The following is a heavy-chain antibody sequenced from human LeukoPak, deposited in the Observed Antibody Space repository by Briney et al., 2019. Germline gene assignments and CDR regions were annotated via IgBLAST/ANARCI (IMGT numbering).Heavy chain of an antibody. CDR2: INPNSGGT. J-gene: IGHJ3*02. Sequence: RASVTVSFKASGYTVTVYYMHWVRQAPGQGREWMGWINPNSGGTNYAQKFQGRVTMTRDTSISTAYMALSRLRSDDTAVYYCAVAATDAFDIWGQGTMVTVSS. D-gene: IGHD2-15*01. CDR3: AVAATDAFDI. V-gene: IGHV1-2*02. CDR1: GYTVTVYY.